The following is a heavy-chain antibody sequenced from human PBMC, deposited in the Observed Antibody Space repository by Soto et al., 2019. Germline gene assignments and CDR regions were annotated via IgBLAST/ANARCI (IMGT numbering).Heavy chain of an antibody. CDR2: INHSGST. CDR3: ARERDSSSSRDPFDH. J-gene: IGHJ4*02. V-gene: IGHV4-34*01. Sequence: SETLSLTCAVYGGSFSGYYWSWIRQPPGKGLEWIGEINHSGSTNYNPSLKSRVTISVDTSKNQFSLKLSSVTAADTAVYYCARERDSSSSRDPFDHWGQGTLVTVSS. D-gene: IGHD6-6*01. CDR1: GGSFSGYY.